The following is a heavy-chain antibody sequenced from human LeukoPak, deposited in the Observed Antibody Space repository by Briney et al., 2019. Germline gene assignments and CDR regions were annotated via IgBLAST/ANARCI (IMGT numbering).Heavy chain of an antibody. D-gene: IGHD4-23*01. CDR1: GFTFSRYW. V-gene: IGHV3-7*01. J-gene: IGHJ6*03. CDR2: INEDGSVK. Sequence: PGGSLRLSCAASGFTFSRYWMNWVRQAPGKGLEWVANINEDGSVKYYVDSVKGRFTISRDNAKNSLYLQMNSLRAEDTAVYYCARADGGAKRNYYYYYMDVWGKGTTVTVSS. CDR3: ARADGGAKRNYYYYYMDV.